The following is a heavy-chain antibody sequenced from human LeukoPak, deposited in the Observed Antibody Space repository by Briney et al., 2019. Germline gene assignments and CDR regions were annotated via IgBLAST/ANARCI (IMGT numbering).Heavy chain of an antibody. D-gene: IGHD3-16*02. CDR3: TTLYDYVWGSYRSLKDYFDY. Sequence: GGSLRLSCAASGFTVSSNYMSWVRQAPGKGLEWVGRIKSKTDGETTDYAAPVKGRFTISRDDSKNTLYLQMNTLKTEDTAVYYCTTLYDYVWGSYRSLKDYFDYWGQGTLVTVSS. J-gene: IGHJ4*02. CDR1: GFTVSSNY. V-gene: IGHV3-15*01. CDR2: IKSKTDGETT.